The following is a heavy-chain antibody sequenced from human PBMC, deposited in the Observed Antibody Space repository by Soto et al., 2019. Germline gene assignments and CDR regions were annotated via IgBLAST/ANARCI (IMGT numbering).Heavy chain of an antibody. CDR2: ISAYNGNT. Sequence: ASVKVSCKASGYTFTSYGISWVRQAPGQGLEWMGWISAYNGNTNYAQKLQGRVTMTTDTSTSTAYMELRSLRSDDTAVYYCARVDIVVVPAAMFFNWFAPWGQGTLVTVSS. V-gene: IGHV1-18*01. J-gene: IGHJ5*02. CDR1: GYTFTSYG. D-gene: IGHD2-2*01. CDR3: ARVDIVVVPAAMFFNWFAP.